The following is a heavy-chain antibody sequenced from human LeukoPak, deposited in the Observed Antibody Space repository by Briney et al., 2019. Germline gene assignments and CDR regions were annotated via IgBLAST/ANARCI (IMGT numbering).Heavy chain of an antibody. Sequence: PSETLSLTCTVSGGSISSYYWSWIRQPPGKGLEWIGYIYYSGSTNYNPSLKSRVTISVDTSKNQFSLKLSSVTAADTAVYYCARGGYSYAFGNWFDPWGQGTLVTVSS. J-gene: IGHJ5*02. V-gene: IGHV4-59*12. CDR2: IYYSGST. CDR1: GGSISSYY. CDR3: ARGGYSYAFGNWFDP. D-gene: IGHD5-18*01.